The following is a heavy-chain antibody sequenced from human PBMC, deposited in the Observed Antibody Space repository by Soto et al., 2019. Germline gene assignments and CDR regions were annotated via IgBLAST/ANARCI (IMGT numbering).Heavy chain of an antibody. CDR2: ITASGAVT. CDR3: AKAPLAFDI. V-gene: IGHV3-23*01. Sequence: EVQVLESGGGLVQSGGSLRLSCAVSGFSVSDSTMSWVRQAQGKGLEWVSSITASGAVTYYTDSVKCRFTVSRDTSKDTVYLQMEGLRVDDTALYYCAKAPLAFDICGQGTLVAVS. CDR1: GFSVSDST. J-gene: IGHJ3*02.